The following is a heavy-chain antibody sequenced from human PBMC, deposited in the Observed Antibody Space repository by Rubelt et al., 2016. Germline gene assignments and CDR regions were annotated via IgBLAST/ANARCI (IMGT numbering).Heavy chain of an antibody. Sequence: RAQGLEWMGWINAGNGNTKYSQKFQGRVTITRDTSASTAYMELSSLRSEDTAVYYCARDITMVRGPPGYWGQGTLVTVSS. J-gene: IGHJ4*02. D-gene: IGHD3-10*01. V-gene: IGHV1-3*01. CDR3: ARDITMVRGPPGY. CDR2: INAGNGNT.